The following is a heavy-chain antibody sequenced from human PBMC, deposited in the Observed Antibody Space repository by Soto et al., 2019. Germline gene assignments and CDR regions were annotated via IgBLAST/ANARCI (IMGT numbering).Heavy chain of an antibody. D-gene: IGHD5-12*01. CDR2: ISHLDIT. V-gene: IGHV4-30-2*01. CDR1: GASITYGGYS. Sequence: PSETLSLTCTLSGASITYGGYSWIWIRQPPGKDLDWLGYISHLDITFYNPSFQSRLTLSIDRSKNQFSLKLASMTAADTAVYYCARGGGYDPFDYWGQGTLVTVSS. CDR3: ARGGGYDPFDY. J-gene: IGHJ4*02.